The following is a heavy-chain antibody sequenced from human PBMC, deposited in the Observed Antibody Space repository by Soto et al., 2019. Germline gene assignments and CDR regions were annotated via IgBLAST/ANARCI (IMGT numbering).Heavy chain of an antibody. V-gene: IGHV4-34*01. CDR2: INHSGST. CDR3: ARVVVVVAATLDYYYYGMDV. D-gene: IGHD2-15*01. J-gene: IGHJ6*02. Sequence: GGSFSGYYWSWIRQPPGKGLEWIGEINHSGSTNYNPSLKSRVTISVDTSKNQFSLKLSSVTAADTAVYYCARVVVVVAATLDYYYYGMDVWGQGTTVTVSS. CDR1: GGSFSGYY.